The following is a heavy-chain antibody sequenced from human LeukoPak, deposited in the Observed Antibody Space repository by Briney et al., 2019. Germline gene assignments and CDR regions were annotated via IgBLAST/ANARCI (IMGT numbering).Heavy chain of an antibody. D-gene: IGHD2/OR15-2a*01. CDR3: AKEIYD. V-gene: IGHV3-33*06. J-gene: IGHJ4*02. CDR1: GFTFSSYG. Sequence: QAGGSLTLSCAASGFTFSSYGMHWVRQAPGQGLECVAVIWYGGSNKHYADSVKGRFTISRDNSKNTLYLQTNSLRAEDTAVYYCAKEIYDWGQGTLVTVSS. CDR2: IWYGGSNK.